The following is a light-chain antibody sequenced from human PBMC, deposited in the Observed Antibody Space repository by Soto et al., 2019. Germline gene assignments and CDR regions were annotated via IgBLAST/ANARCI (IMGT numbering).Light chain of an antibody. CDR2: QVS. Sequence: DVVMTQSPLSLPVTLAQPASISCRSSQSLAYVDGNTYLNWFQQRPGQSPRRLIYQVSNRDSGVPDRFSGSGSGTDFTLKISRVEADDVGVYYCMQGTHWPPYTFGQGTKLEIK. J-gene: IGKJ2*01. CDR1: QSLAYVDGNTY. V-gene: IGKV2-30*01. CDR3: MQGTHWPPYT.